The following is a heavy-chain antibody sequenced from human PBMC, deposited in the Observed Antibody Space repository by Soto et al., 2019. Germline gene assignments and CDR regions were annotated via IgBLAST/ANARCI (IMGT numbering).Heavy chain of an antibody. CDR1: GYTFTSYA. CDR2: INTGKGNT. CDR3: ARAGDDCSAANCYVIDY. D-gene: IGHD2-2*01. J-gene: IGHJ4*02. Sequence: GASVKVSFKASGYTFTSYAMHWLRQAPGQRLEWMGWINTGKGNTKYSQKFQGRVTITSDTSASTAYMDLSSLRSEDTAMYYCARAGDDCSAANCYVIDYWGQGTLVTAPQ. V-gene: IGHV1-3*04.